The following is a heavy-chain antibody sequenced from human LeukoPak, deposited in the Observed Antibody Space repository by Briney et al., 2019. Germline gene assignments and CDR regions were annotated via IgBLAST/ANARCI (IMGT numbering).Heavy chain of an antibody. J-gene: IGHJ4*02. CDR3: ARDRSDTAMGD. CDR2: ISSSSSTI. D-gene: IGHD5-18*01. CDR1: GFTSSSYS. V-gene: IGHV3-48*04. Sequence: GRSLRLSCAASGFTSSSYSMNWARQAPGEGLEWVSYISSSSSTIYYADSVKGRFTISRDNTKNTLYLQMNSLRAEDTAVYYCARDRSDTAMGDWGQGTLVTVSS.